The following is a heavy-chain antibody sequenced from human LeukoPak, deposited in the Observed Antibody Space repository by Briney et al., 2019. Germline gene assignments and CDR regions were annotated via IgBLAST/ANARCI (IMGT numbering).Heavy chain of an antibody. J-gene: IGHJ4*02. CDR3: ARDQYYDVSTYYEIDY. Sequence: PSETLSLTCAVYGGSFSGYYWSWIRQPPGKGLEWIGEINHSGSTNYNPSLKSRVTISVDTSKNQFSLKMSSVTAADTAVDYCARDQYYDVSTYYEIDYWGQGTLVTVSS. D-gene: IGHD3-22*01. CDR2: INHSGST. CDR1: GGSFSGYY. V-gene: IGHV4-34*01.